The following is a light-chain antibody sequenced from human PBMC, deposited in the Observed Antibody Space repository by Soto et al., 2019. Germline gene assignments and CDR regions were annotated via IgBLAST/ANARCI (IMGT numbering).Light chain of an antibody. J-gene: IGKJ4*01. CDR2: GVS. CDR1: QSVISY. V-gene: IGKV3-20*01. CDR3: QQYGSTPLT. Sequence: ESVLTQSPGTLSLSPGERATLSCRASQSVISYLAWYQQQPGQAPRLLIYGVSSRATGIPDRFSGSGSGTDFTLTISRLEPEDVAVYYCQQYGSTPLTFGGGTKVEIK.